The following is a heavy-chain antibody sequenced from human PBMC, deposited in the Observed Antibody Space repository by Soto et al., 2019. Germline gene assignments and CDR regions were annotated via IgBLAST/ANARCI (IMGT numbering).Heavy chain of an antibody. CDR2: IYYSGST. V-gene: IGHV4-31*03. D-gene: IGHD3-10*01. J-gene: IGHJ6*02. Sequence: QVQLQESGPGLVKPSQTLSLTCTVSGGSISSGGYYWSWIRQHPGKGLEWIGYIYYSGSTYYNPXLKSRVTISVXXSXNXXSLKLSSVTAADTAVYYCARDPVHGELSYYYGMDVWGQGTTVTVSS. CDR3: ARDPVHGELSYYYGMDV. CDR1: GGSISSGGYY.